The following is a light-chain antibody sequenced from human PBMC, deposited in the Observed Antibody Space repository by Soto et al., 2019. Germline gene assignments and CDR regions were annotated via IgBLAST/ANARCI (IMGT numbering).Light chain of an antibody. CDR3: QQYSNWPQT. CDR1: QSVSNK. Sequence: EIVMTQSPATLSVSPGERVSLSCRASQSVSNKLAWYQQKPGQAPRLLIYGESRRATGILARFSGNGSVTEFTLTIGGLQSEDFAVYYCQQYSNWPQTFGQGTKVEIK. J-gene: IGKJ1*01. CDR2: GES. V-gene: IGKV3-15*01.